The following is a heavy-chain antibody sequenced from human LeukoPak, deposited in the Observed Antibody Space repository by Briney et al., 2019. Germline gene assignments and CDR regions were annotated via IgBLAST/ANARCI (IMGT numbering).Heavy chain of an antibody. J-gene: IGHJ4*02. CDR1: GYTFTSYG. CDR2: IGAYNGNT. V-gene: IGHV1-18*01. Sequence: ASVKVSCKASGYTFTSYGISWVRQAPGQGLEWMGWIGAYNGNTNYAQKLQGRVTMTTDTSTSTAYMELRSLRSDDTAVYYCARVLVMDTAMERDYYDSSGYTLADYWGQGTLVTVSS. D-gene: IGHD3-22*01. CDR3: ARVLVMDTAMERDYYDSSGYTLADY.